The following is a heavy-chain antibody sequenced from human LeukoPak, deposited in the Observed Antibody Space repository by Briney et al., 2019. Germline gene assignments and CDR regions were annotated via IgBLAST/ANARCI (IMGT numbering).Heavy chain of an antibody. V-gene: IGHV4-39*01. CDR1: GDSISSSNCY. J-gene: IGHJ4*02. D-gene: IGHD6-19*01. Sequence: SETLSLTCTVSGDSISSSNCYWGWIRQPPGKGLEWIGSIYFSGGTYYNASLKSRVTISVDTSKNQFSLKLSSVTAADTAVYYCARSHSSGWYEELYYFDCWGQGTLVTVSS. CDR2: IYFSGGT. CDR3: ARSHSSGWYEELYYFDC.